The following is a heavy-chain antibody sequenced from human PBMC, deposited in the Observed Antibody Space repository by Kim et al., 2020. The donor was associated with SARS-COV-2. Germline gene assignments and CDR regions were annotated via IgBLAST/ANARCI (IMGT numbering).Heavy chain of an antibody. V-gene: IGHV4-59*01. CDR3: ARLNIAAAGTFDY. Sequence: YNPSRKSRVTRSGDTSKNQFSLKLSSVTAADTAVYYCARLNIAAAGTFDYWGQGTLVTVSS. D-gene: IGHD6-13*01. J-gene: IGHJ4*02.